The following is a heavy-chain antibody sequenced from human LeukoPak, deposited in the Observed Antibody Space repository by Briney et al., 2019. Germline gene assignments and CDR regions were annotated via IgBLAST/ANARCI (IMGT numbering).Heavy chain of an antibody. D-gene: IGHD3-10*01. CDR2: ISWYGGST. Sequence: GGSLTLSCAASGFTFDDYAMHWVRQAPGKGLEWVSLISWYGGSTYYADSVKGRFTISRDNSKNSLYLQMNSLRAEDTALYYCAKDGGRVRGVIDYYYMDVWGKGTTVTVSS. J-gene: IGHJ6*03. CDR1: GFTFDDYA. CDR3: AKDGGRVRGVIDYYYMDV. V-gene: IGHV3-43D*03.